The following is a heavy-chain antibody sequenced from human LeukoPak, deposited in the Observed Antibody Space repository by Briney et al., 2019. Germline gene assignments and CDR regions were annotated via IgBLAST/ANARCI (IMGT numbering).Heavy chain of an antibody. J-gene: IGHJ4*02. D-gene: IGHD3-22*01. CDR2: INPSGTST. V-gene: IGHV1-46*01. CDR1: GYTFTIYY. Sequence: ASVKVSCKASGYTFTIYYTHWVRQAPGQGLEWMGIINPSGTSTSYPQNFPGRVTMTRDTSTSTVYMELSSLTSDDTAVYYCVRGASDTSGYYYVLDYWGQGSLASVSS. CDR3: VRGASDTSGYYYVLDY.